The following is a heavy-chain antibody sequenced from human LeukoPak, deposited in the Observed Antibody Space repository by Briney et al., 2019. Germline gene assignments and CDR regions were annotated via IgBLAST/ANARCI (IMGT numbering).Heavy chain of an antibody. V-gene: IGHV4-39*01. CDR3: ARGTYYYYVPAHFDY. D-gene: IGHD3-10*02. CDR1: GVSISSSSYY. Sequence: PSETLSLTCTVSGVSISSSSYYWGWIRQPPGKGLEWIGSIYYSGSTYYNPSLKSRVTISVDTAKNQFSLKLSSVTAADTAVYFFARGTYYYYVPAHFDYWGQGPLFTASS. CDR2: IYYSGST. J-gene: IGHJ4*02.